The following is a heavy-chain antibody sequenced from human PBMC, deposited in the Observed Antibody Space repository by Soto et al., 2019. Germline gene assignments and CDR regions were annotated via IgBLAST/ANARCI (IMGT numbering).Heavy chain of an antibody. CDR1: GYTFTSYG. CDR2: ISAYNGNT. D-gene: IGHD3-3*01. Sequence: GASVKVSCKASGYTFTSYGISWVRQAPGQGLEWMGWISAYNGNTNYAQKPQGRVTMTTDTSTSTAYMELRSLRSDDTAVYYCARVVSPDDFWSGYYSVDWFDPWGQGTLVTVSS. CDR3: ARVVSPDDFWSGYYSVDWFDP. V-gene: IGHV1-18*01. J-gene: IGHJ5*02.